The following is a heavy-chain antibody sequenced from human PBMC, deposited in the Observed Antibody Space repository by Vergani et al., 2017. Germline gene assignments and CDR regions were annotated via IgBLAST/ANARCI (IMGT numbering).Heavy chain of an antibody. V-gene: IGHV3-9*01. CDR2: ISWNSGSI. CDR1: GFTFDDYA. Sequence: EVQLVESGGGLVQPGRSLRLSCAASGFTFDDYAMHWVRQPPGKGLEWVSGISWNSGSIGYADSVKGRFTSSRDNAKNSLYLQMNSLRAEDTALYYCAKDIGEEALYYFDYWGQGTLVTVSS. D-gene: IGHD2-15*01. J-gene: IGHJ4*02. CDR3: AKDIGEEALYYFDY.